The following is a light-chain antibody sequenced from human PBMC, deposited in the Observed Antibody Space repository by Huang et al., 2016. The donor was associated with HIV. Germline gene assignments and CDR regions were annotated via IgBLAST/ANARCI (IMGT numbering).Light chain of an antibody. V-gene: IGKV3-15*01. CDR1: QSVSSN. CDR3: QQYNNWPPLT. J-gene: IGKJ4*01. CDR2: GAS. Sequence: EIVMTQSPATLSVSPGERATLSCRASQSVSSNLAWYQQKPGQAPRLRIYGASTRATGIPARVSGSGSGTEVTLTISSLQSEDFAVYYCQQYNNWPPLTFGGGTKVEIK.